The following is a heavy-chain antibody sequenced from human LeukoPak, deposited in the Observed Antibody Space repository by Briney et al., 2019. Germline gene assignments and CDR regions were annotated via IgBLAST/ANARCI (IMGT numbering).Heavy chain of an antibody. CDR1: GGSMRLLY. CDR3: VRWQQPRGFDS. CDR2: VYHSGST. D-gene: IGHD5-18*01. V-gene: IGHV4-59*08. Sequence: SETLSLTCTVSGGSMRLLYWGWIRQPPGKGLEWIGDVYHSGSTNYNPSLKTRLSLSVDTSKNQFSLRLRSVTAADTAIYYCVRWQQPRGFDSWGQGTLVSVSS. J-gene: IGHJ5*01.